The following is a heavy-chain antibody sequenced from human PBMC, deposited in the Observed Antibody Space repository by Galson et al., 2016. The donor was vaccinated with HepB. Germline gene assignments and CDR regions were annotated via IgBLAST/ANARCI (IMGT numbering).Heavy chain of an antibody. V-gene: IGHV3-23*01. CDR1: GXXFSXXX. J-gene: IGHJ4*02. Sequence: SLXXXCAASGXXFSXXXMNXXXQAXXKGLXXVAGXSGFAAVVQHADSVQGRFTISRDNYKNTVYLQXSSLRADDTAVYYXARSSSEHFDYWGQGXXVTVXX. CDR2: XSGFAAVV. CDR3: ARSSSEHFDY. D-gene: IGHD3-16*02.